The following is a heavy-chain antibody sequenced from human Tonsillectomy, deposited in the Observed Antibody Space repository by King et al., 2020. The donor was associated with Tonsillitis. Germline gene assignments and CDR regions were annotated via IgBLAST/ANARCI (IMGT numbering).Heavy chain of an antibody. V-gene: IGHV4-39*01. CDR2: IYYSGST. Sequence: LQLQESGPGLVKPSETLSLTCTVSGGSISSSSYYWGWIRQPPGKGLGWIGSIYYSGSTYYNPSLKSRVTISVDTSKNQFSLKLSSVTAADTAVYYCARTLSSGDAFDIWGQGTMVTVSS. J-gene: IGHJ3*02. CDR3: ARTLSSGDAFDI. D-gene: IGHD6-19*01. CDR1: GGSISSSSYY.